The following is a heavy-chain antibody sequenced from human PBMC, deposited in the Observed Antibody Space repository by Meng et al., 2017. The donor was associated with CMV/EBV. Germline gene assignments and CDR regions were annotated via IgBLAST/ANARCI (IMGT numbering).Heavy chain of an antibody. CDR1: GFTFSSYA. J-gene: IGHJ4*02. Sequence: GGSLRLSCAASGFTFSSYAMHWVRQAPGKGLEWVAVISYDGSNKYYADSVKGRFTISRDNSKNTLYLQMNSLRAEDTAVYYCARDGGQWLVLPYFDYWGQGTPVTVSS. CDR3: ARDGGQWLVLPYFDY. CDR2: ISYDGSNK. V-gene: IGHV3-30*04. D-gene: IGHD6-19*01.